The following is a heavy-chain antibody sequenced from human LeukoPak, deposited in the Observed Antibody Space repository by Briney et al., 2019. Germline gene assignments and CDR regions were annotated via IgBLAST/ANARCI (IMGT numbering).Heavy chain of an antibody. J-gene: IGHJ4*02. V-gene: IGHV4-59*08. CDR3: ARQGGYIAPLAL. CDR2: ISYSGNT. CDR1: GGSNSSYY. D-gene: IGHD6-13*01. Sequence: PSETLSLTCTVSGGSNSSYYWICIRQPPGKTLEWIGYISYSGNTNYNPSLKSRVTISVDTSKNQFSLKLSSVTAADTAVYYCARQGGYIAPLALWGQGTLVTVSS.